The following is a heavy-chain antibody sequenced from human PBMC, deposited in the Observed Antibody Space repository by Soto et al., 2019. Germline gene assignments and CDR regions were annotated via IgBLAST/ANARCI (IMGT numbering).Heavy chain of an antibody. CDR1: CGSFSGYY. CDR3: ARNAVVRLSTYYDYVWGSYRSAANFDY. V-gene: IGHV4-34*01. J-gene: IGHJ4*02. CDR2: INHSGST. D-gene: IGHD3-16*02. Sequence: SETLSLTCAGYCGSFSGYYWSWIRQPPGKGLEWIGEINHSGSTNYNPSIKSRVTISVDTSKNQFSLKLSSVTAADTAVYYCARNAVVRLSTYYDYVWGSYRSAANFDYWGQGTLVTVSS.